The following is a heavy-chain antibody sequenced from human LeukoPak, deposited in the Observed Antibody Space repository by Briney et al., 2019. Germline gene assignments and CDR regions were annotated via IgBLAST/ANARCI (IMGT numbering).Heavy chain of an antibody. CDR2: INPNSGGT. V-gene: IGHV1-2*02. D-gene: IGHD2-15*01. J-gene: IGHJ4*02. Sequence: ASEKVSCKASGYTFTGYYMHWVRQAPGQGLEWMGWINPNSGGTNYAQKFQGRVTMTRDTSISTAYMELSRLRSDDTALYYYARESCSGGSCYSGPPNDYWGQGTLVTVSS. CDR1: GYTFTGYY. CDR3: ARESCSGGSCYSGPPNDY.